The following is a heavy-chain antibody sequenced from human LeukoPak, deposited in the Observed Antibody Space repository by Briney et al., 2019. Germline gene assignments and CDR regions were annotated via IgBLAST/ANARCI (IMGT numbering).Heavy chain of an antibody. CDR2: IYTSGST. D-gene: IGHD3-16*01. V-gene: IGHV4-4*07. CDR1: GGSISSYY. J-gene: IGHJ5*02. CDR3: ARENTNYVWGSYTRFDP. Sequence: PSETLSLTCTVSGGSISSYYWSRIRQPAGKGLEWIGRIYTSGSTNYNPSLKSRVTMSVDTSKNQFSLKLSSVTAADTAVYYCARENTNYVWGSYTRFDPWGQGTLVTVSS.